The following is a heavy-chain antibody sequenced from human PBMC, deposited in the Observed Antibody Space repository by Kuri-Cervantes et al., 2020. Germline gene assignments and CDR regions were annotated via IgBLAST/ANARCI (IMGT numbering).Heavy chain of an antibody. CDR1: GGSISSYY. V-gene: IGHV4-59*01. CDR2: IYYSGST. J-gene: IGHJ6*03. D-gene: IGHD3-10*01. CDR3: ARDPPGYYGSGSPGYYYMDV. Sequence: SETLSLTCTVSGGSISSYYWSWIRQPPGKGLEWIGYIYYSGSTNYNPSLKSRVTISVDTSKNQFSLKLSSVTAAGTAVYYCARDPPGYYGSGSPGYYYMDVWGKGTTVTVSS.